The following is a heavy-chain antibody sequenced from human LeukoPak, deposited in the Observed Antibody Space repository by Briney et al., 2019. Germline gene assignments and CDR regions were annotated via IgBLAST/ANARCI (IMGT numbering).Heavy chain of an antibody. Sequence: GGSLRLSCAASGFTFSSYAMHWVRQAPGKGLEWVAVISYDGSNKYYADSVKGRFTISRDNAKNSLYLQMNSLRAEDTAVYYCARGVRPYAANWFDPWGQGTLVTVSS. V-gene: IGHV3-30*04. CDR2: ISYDGSNK. CDR3: ARGVRPYAANWFDP. CDR1: GFTFSSYA. J-gene: IGHJ5*02.